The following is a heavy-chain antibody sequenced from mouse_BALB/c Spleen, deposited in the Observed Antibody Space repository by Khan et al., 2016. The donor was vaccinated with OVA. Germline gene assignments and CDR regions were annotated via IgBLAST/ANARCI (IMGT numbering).Heavy chain of an antibody. V-gene: IGHV5-17*02. CDR1: GFTFSSYG. D-gene: IGHD2-13*01. Sequence: EVELVESGGGLVQPGGSRKLSCAASGFTFSSYGMHWVRQAPEKGLEWVAYISGDSSTINYTDTVKGRFTISRDNPKNTLSLQMTSLMSEDTAMYYCATSYDCGYYFDYWGPGTTLTVSS. J-gene: IGHJ2*01. CDR2: ISGDSSTI. CDR3: ATSYDCGYYFDY.